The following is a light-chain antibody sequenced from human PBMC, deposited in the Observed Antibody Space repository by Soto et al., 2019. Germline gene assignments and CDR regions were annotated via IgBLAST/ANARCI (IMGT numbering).Light chain of an antibody. J-gene: IGLJ1*01. CDR3: CSYAGSSTYV. CDR2: EAT. Sequence: QSALTQPASVSGSPGQSITISCTGTSSDVGSYNLVSWYQQHPGKAPKFMNYEATNRPSGVSNRFSGSKSGNTASLTISGLQAEDEADYYCCSYAGSSTYVFGTGTKLTVL. CDR1: SSDVGSYNL. V-gene: IGLV2-23*01.